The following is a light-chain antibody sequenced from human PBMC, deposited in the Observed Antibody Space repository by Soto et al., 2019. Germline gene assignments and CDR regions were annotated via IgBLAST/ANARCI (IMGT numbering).Light chain of an antibody. J-gene: IGLJ2*01. CDR3: CSYGGSNNMI. V-gene: IGLV2-8*01. Sequence: QSALTQPPSASGSPGQSVSISCTGTSSDIGGYNYVSWYQQHPGKAPKLIIYEVNKRPSGVPDRVSGSKSGNTASLTVSGLQAEDEADYYCCSYGGSNNMIFGGGTNLTVL. CDR1: SSDIGGYNY. CDR2: EVN.